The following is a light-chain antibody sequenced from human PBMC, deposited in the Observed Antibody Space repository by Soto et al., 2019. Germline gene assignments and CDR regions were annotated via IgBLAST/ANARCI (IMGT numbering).Light chain of an antibody. Sequence: QSALTQPPSVPGSPGQSVAISCSGTSSDVGSYNRVSWYQQPPGTAPKLMIYDVSNRPSGVPDRFSGSKSGNTASLTISGLQAEDEADYYCSSFTTSSTYVFGTGTKVTVL. CDR2: DVS. J-gene: IGLJ1*01. CDR1: SSDVGSYNR. V-gene: IGLV2-18*02. CDR3: SSFTTSSTYV.